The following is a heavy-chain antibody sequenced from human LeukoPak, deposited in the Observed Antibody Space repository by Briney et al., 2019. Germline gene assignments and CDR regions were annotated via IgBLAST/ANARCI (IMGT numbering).Heavy chain of an antibody. V-gene: IGHV1-69*01. J-gene: IGHJ4*02. D-gene: IGHD2-15*01. CDR2: IIPIFGTA. CDR1: GGTFSSYA. Sequence: SVTVSCTASGGTFSSYAISWVRQAPGQGLEWMGGIIPIFGTANYAQKFQGRVTITADESTSTAYMELSSLRSEDTAVYYCARAPSGEVAANDYWGQGTLVTVSS. CDR3: ARAPSGEVAANDY.